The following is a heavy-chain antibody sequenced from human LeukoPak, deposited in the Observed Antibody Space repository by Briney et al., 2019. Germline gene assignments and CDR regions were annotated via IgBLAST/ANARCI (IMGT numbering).Heavy chain of an antibody. CDR2: INPSGSST. CDR3: ARDRSGSYTDY. J-gene: IGHJ4*02. D-gene: IGHD1-26*01. Sequence: ASVKVSCKASGYSFTSHYMHWVRQAPGQGLEWMGLINPSGSSTLYAQKFHGRVTMTRDMSTTTDYMELSSLRSEDTAVYYCARDRSGSYTDYWGQGTLVTVSS. V-gene: IGHV1-46*01. CDR1: GYSFTSHY.